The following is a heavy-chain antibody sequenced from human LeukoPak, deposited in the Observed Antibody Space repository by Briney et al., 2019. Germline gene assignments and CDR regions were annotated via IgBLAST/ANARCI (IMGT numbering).Heavy chain of an antibody. CDR2: INSNTGER. Sequence: ASVQVSCQGCGCTYTEYFMHWVGPGPGRGREWMGWINSNTGERKYAQKSQGRVTLSRDTSISTAHMELSSLRSEDTAVYYCATAGTSFDSWGQGALVTVSS. J-gene: IGHJ4*02. V-gene: IGHV1-2*02. D-gene: IGHD6-13*01. CDR3: ATAGTSFDS. CDR1: GCTYTEYF.